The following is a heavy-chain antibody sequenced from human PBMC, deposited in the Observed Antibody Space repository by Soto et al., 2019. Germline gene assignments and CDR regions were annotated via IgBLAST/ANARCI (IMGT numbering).Heavy chain of an antibody. CDR1: GFTFSSYG. D-gene: IGHD4-17*01. J-gene: IGHJ6*03. CDR3: AKGEAVTTRYYYYYMDV. Sequence: VQLVESGGGVVQPGRSLRLSCAASGFTFSSYGMHWVRQAPGKGLEWVAVISYDGSNKYYADSVKGRFTISRDNSKNTLYLQMNSLRAEDTAVYYCAKGEAVTTRYYYYYMDVWGKGTTVTVSS. V-gene: IGHV3-30*18. CDR2: ISYDGSNK.